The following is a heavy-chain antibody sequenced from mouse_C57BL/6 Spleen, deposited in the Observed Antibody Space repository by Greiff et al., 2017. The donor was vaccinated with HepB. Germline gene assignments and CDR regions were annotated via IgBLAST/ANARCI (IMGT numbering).Heavy chain of an antibody. CDR1: GFTFSSYG. J-gene: IGHJ2*01. CDR2: ISSGGSYT. V-gene: IGHV5-6*01. D-gene: IGHD1-1*01. Sequence: EVQVVESGGDLVKPGGSLKLSCAASGFTFSSYGMSWVRQTPDKRLEWVATISSGGSYTYYPDSVKGRFTISRDNAKNTLYLQMSSLKSEDTAMYYCARHDGSRYYFDYWGQGTTLTVSS. CDR3: ARHDGSRYYFDY.